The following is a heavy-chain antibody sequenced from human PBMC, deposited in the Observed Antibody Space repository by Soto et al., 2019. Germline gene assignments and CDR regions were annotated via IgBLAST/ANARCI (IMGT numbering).Heavy chain of an antibody. J-gene: IGHJ3*02. CDR1: GYTFTSYY. CDR3: ANSGYVGAFDI. V-gene: IGHV1-46*01. Sequence: QVQLVQSGAEVKKPGASVKVSCKASGYTFTSYYMHWVRQAPGQGLEWMGIINPSGGSTSYAQKFQARVTMTRDTATSTVYMELSSLRSEDTAVYYCANSGYVGAFDIWGQGTMVTVSS. CDR2: INPSGGST. D-gene: IGHD5-12*01.